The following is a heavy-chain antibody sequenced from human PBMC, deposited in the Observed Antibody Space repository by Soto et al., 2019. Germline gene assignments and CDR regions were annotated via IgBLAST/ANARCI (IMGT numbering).Heavy chain of an antibody. CDR2: IQNVGPT. Sequence: EVQLVESGGGLVQPGGSLRLSCAASGFTVSSKYMSWVRQAPGKGLEWVSLIQNVGPTYYADSVKGRFTISRDTSENTVYLQMDSLRAEDTAVYYCARDDVLCDGGRCYGVPLAVGGKGTTVPVSS. J-gene: IGHJ6*04. D-gene: IGHD2-15*01. V-gene: IGHV3-66*01. CDR3: ARDDVLCDGGRCYGVPLAV. CDR1: GFTVSSKY.